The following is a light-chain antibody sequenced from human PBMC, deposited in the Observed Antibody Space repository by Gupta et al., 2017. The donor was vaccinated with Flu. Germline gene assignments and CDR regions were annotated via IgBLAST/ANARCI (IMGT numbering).Light chain of an antibody. J-gene: IGKJ1*01. CDR3: QQYNIWPLWT. V-gene: IGKV3-15*01. CDR1: QSVRSN. Sequence: ERATLSCRAGQSVRSNLAWYQQKPGQAPRLLIYGASTRATGIPARFSGSGSGTEFTLTISSLQSEDFAVYYCQQYNIWPLWTFGQGTKVEIK. CDR2: GAS.